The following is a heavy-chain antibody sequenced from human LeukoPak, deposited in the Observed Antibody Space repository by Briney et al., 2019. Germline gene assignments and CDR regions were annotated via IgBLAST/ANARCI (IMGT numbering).Heavy chain of an antibody. CDR1: GGSISSYY. D-gene: IGHD5-24*01. CDR3: ARNVRDGYNFLDY. CDR2: IYYSGST. Sequence: SETLSLTCTVSGGSISSYYWSWIRQPPGKGLEWIGYIYYSGSTNYNPSLKSRVTISVDTSKNQFSLKLSSVTAADTAVYYCARNVRDGYNFLDYWGQGTLVTVSS. J-gene: IGHJ4*02. V-gene: IGHV4-59*08.